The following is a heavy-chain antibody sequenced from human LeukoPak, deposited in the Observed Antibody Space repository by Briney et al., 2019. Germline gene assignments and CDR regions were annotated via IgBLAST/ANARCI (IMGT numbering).Heavy chain of an antibody. Sequence: GASVKVSCKASGYTFTSYAMHWVRQAPGQRLEWMGWINAGNGNTKYSQKFQGRVTITRDTSASTAYMELSSLRSEDTAVYYCTRGSGIVVAGWDWFDPWGQGTLVTVSS. CDR3: TRGSGIVVAGWDWFDP. CDR1: GYTFTSYA. D-gene: IGHD6-19*01. CDR2: INAGNGNT. J-gene: IGHJ5*02. V-gene: IGHV1-3*01.